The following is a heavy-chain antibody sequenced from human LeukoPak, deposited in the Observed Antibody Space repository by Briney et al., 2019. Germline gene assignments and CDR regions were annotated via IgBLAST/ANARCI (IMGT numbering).Heavy chain of an antibody. CDR1: GYTFTGYY. CDR2: INPNSGGT. J-gene: IGHJ4*02. CDR3: ARELAGYSSDGGGFDY. V-gene: IGHV1-2*02. D-gene: IGHD6-25*01. Sequence: ASVKVSCKASGYTFTGYYMHWVRQAPGQGLEWVGWINPNSGGTNYAQKFQGRVTMTRDTSISTAYMELSRLRSDDTAVYYCARELAGYSSDGGGFDYWGQGTLVTVSS.